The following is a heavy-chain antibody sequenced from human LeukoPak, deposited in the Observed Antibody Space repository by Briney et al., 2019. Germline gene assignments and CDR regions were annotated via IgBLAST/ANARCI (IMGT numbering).Heavy chain of an antibody. CDR1: GYTFTDFY. CDR2: INPNNGDT. Sequence: ASVKVSCKASGYTFTDFYMQWVRQAPGQGLEWMGWINPNNGDTKYAQKFLGRVTMTRDTSATTAYMELSRLRSDDTAVYYCARDPGTVYYSNNSDHWGQGTLVTVSS. CDR3: ARDPGTVYYSNNSDH. D-gene: IGHD3-9*01. J-gene: IGHJ4*02. V-gene: IGHV1-2*02.